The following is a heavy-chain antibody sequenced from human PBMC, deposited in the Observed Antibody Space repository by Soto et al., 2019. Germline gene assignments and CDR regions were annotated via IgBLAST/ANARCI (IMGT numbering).Heavy chain of an antibody. CDR2: IYYSGST. J-gene: IGHJ5*02. V-gene: IGHV4-59*01. CDR1: CGSIISYY. CDR3: ARAGGIAVAEWFDP. Sequence: SETLSLTCTFSCGSIISYYWSWIRQPPGKGLEWIGYIYYSGSTNYNPSLKSRVTISVDTSKNQFSLKLSSVTAADTAVYYCARAGGIAVAEWFDPWGQGTLVTVS. D-gene: IGHD6-19*01.